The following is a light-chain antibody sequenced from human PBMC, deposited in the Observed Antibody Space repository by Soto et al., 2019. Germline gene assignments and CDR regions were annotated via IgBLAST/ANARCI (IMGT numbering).Light chain of an antibody. CDR2: DDT. CDR1: NIESKS. Sequence: SYELTQPASVSVAPGQTAWVSCGGNNIESKSVHWYQQKPGQAPVLVVYDDTDRPSGIPERFSGSNSGNTATLTISRVEAGDEADFYCQVWESTSDHPVFXTGTKVTVL. CDR3: QVWESTSDHPV. J-gene: IGLJ1*01. V-gene: IGLV3-21*02.